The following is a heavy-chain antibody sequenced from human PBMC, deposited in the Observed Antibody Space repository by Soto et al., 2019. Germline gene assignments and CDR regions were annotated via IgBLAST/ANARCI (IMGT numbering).Heavy chain of an antibody. CDR2: IIPISGAA. D-gene: IGHD2-21*01. V-gene: IGHV1-69*06. J-gene: IGHJ4*02. CDR1: GGTFSNDV. Sequence: SVKVSCKASGGTFSNDVVNWVRQAPGQGLEWMGRIIPISGAANYAQKFHGRVTNTADKSTSTSYMELSSLRSEDTAVYYCARGMTRSVVPYFDFWGQGPLVTVSS. CDR3: ARGMTRSVVPYFDF.